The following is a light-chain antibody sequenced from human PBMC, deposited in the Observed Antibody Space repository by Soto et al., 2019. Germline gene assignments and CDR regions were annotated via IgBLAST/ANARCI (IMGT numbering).Light chain of an antibody. V-gene: IGKV1-33*01. Sequence: DIQMTQSPSSLSASVGDRVTITCQASQDISNYLNWYQQKPGKAPKLLIYDASNLETGVPSRFSGSGSGTDFTFTISSLQPEDIATYYCQQYDNLLPMYTFGQGTKVDI. CDR3: QQYDNLLPMYT. CDR1: QDISNY. CDR2: DAS. J-gene: IGKJ2*01.